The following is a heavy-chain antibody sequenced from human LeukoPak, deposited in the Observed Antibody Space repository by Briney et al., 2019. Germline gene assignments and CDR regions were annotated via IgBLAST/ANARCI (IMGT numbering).Heavy chain of an antibody. D-gene: IGHD6-19*01. CDR2: INPNSGGT. CDR3: ARSYSSGFDAFDI. CDR1: GYTFTSYG. Sequence: AASVKVSCKASGYTFTSYGISWVRQAPGQGLEWMGWINPNSGGTNYAQKFQGRVTMTRDTSISTAYMELSRLRSDDTAVYYCARSYSSGFDAFDIWGQGAMVTVSS. J-gene: IGHJ3*02. V-gene: IGHV1-2*02.